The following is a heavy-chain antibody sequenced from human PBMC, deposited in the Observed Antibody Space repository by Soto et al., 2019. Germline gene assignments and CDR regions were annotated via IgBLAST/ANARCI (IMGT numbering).Heavy chain of an antibody. CDR1: GASISSSY. D-gene: IGHD5-12*01. V-gene: IGHV4-59*01. CDR3: ARGGNRYSNVASGVGGFDY. CDR2: VYHTGAT. J-gene: IGHJ4*02. Sequence: SETLSLTCTVSGASISSSYWSWIRQSPERGLEWIAYVYHTGATNYNPSLKSRVTISLDTSKGQFSLNLTSLTTADTAVYFCARGGNRYSNVASGVGGFDYWGQRSLVTVSS.